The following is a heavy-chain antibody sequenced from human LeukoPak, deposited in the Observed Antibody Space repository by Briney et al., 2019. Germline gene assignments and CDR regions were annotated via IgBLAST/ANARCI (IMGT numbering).Heavy chain of an antibody. CDR3: ARQFAGYSDAFDI. D-gene: IGHD5-18*01. CDR2: IYPGDSDT. V-gene: IGHV5-51*01. J-gene: IGHJ3*02. CDR1: GYSFTSYW. Sequence: GESLKISCKGSGYSFTSYWTGWVRQMPGKGLEWMGIIYPGDSDTRYSPSFQGQVTISADKSISTAYLQWSSLKASDTAMYYCARQFAGYSDAFDIWGQGTMVTVSS.